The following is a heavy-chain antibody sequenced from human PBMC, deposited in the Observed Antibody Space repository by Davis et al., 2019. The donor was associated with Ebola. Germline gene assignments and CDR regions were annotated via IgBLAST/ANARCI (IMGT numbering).Heavy chain of an antibody. V-gene: IGHV3-23*01. D-gene: IGHD5-24*01. CDR1: GFTFSSYS. J-gene: IGHJ4*02. Sequence: GESLKISCAASGFTFSSYSMNWVRQAPGKGLEWVSAISGSGGSTYYADSVKGRFTISRDNSKNTLYLQMNSLRAEDTAVYYCAKDYEDTAWLFDYWGQGTLVTVSS. CDR2: ISGSGGST. CDR3: AKDYEDTAWLFDY.